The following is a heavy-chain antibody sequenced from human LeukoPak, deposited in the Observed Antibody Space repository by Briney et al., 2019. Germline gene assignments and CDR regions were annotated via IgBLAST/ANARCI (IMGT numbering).Heavy chain of an antibody. V-gene: IGHV3-30-3*01. CDR2: ISYDGSNK. CDR3: ARSSGYYLNYFDY. CDR1: GFTFSSYA. Sequence: PGRSLRLSCAASGFTFSSYAMQWVRQAPGKGLEWVAVISYDGSNKYYADSVKGRFTISRDNSKNTLYLQMNSLRAEDTAVYYCARSSGYYLNYFDYWGQGTLVTVSS. J-gene: IGHJ4*02. D-gene: IGHD3-22*01.